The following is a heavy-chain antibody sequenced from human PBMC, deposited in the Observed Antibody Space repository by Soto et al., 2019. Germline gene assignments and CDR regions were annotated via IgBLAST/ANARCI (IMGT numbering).Heavy chain of an antibody. V-gene: IGHV3-33*01. CDR2: IWYDGSNK. Sequence: QVHLVESGGGVVQPGGSLRLSCAASGFTFSSFCMHWVRQAPGKGLEWVAVIWYDGSNKNYADSVKGRFTISRDNSKNTLYLQMNSLRAEDTAGYYCARDRDYYFYYWGPGTRVTVSS. CDR1: GFTFSSFC. CDR3: ARDRDYYFYY. J-gene: IGHJ4*02.